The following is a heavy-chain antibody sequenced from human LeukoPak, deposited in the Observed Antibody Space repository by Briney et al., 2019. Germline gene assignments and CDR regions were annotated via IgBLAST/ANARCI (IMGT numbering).Heavy chain of an antibody. CDR3: ATSGSYYNGEPTNFDY. CDR2: IIPILGIA. CDR1: GGTFISYA. V-gene: IGHV1-69*04. D-gene: IGHD3-10*01. Sequence: SVKVSCKASGGTFISYAISWVRQAPGQGLEWMGRIIPILGIANYAQKFQGRVTITADKSTSTAYMELSSLRSEDTAVYYCATSGSYYNGEPTNFDYWGQGTLVTVSS. J-gene: IGHJ4*02.